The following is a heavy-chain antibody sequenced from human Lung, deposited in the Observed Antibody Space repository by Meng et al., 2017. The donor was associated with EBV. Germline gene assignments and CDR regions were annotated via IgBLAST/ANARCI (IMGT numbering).Heavy chain of an antibody. CDR2: ISAYNGNT. D-gene: IGHD5-12*01. CDR3: ARNRPRGVATGANWFDP. J-gene: IGHJ5*02. V-gene: IGHV1-18*01. CDR1: GYTFTSYG. Sequence: QVQLLKTGAEVKKPGASVKVSCKASGYTFTSYGISWVRQAPGQGLEWMGWISAYNGNTDYAQKLQGRVTMTTDTSTSTAYMELRSLRSDDTAVYYCARNRPRGVATGANWFDPWGQGTLVTVSS.